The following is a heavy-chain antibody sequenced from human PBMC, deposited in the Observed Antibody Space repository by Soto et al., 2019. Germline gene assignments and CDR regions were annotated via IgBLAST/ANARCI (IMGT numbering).Heavy chain of an antibody. V-gene: IGHV3-23*01. CDR3: AKETNYYDSSGSDWYFDL. Sequence: EVQLLESGGGLVQPGGSLRLSCAASGFTFSSYAMSWVRQAPGKGLEWVSAISGSGGSTYYADSVKGRFTISRDNSKNTLYLQMNSLRAEDTAVYYCAKETNYYDSSGSDWYFDLWGRGTLVTVSS. CDR2: ISGSGGST. D-gene: IGHD3-22*01. CDR1: GFTFSSYA. J-gene: IGHJ2*01.